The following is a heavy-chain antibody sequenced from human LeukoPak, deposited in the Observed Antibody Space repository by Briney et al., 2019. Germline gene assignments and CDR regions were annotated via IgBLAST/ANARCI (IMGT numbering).Heavy chain of an antibody. CDR2: ISGGGGTT. J-gene: IGHJ4*02. Sequence: PGGSLRLSCSASGFTFNNYAMTWVRQAPGKGQEWVSAISGGGGTTYYADSVKGRFTISRDNSKNTLYLQMNSLRAEDTAVYYCAKDQNYYDSSGYYEKAGYWGQGTLVTVSS. D-gene: IGHD3-22*01. V-gene: IGHV3-23*01. CDR1: GFTFNNYA. CDR3: AKDQNYYDSSGYYEKAGY.